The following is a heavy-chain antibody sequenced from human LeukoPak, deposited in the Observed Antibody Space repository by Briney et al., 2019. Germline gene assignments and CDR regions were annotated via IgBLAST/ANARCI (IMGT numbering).Heavy chain of an antibody. V-gene: IGHV1-69*02. J-gene: IGHJ4*01. CDR3: ARSQLRYITKSNYYFDY. Sequence: SVKVSCKASGGTFSSYTISWVRQAPGQGLEWMGRIIPILGIANYAQKFQGRVTITADKSTSTAYMELSSLRSEDTAVYYCARSQLRYITKSNYYFDYWGQGALVIVSS. CDR1: GGTFSSYT. CDR2: IIPILGIA. D-gene: IGHD2-2*01.